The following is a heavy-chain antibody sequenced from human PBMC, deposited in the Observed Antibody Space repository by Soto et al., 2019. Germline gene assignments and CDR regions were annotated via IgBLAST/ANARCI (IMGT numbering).Heavy chain of an antibody. CDR3: ARSHSGGDSSGYYPFVANDGMDV. CDR1: GFTFSSYE. CDR2: ISSSGSTI. Sequence: EAQLVESGGGLVQPGGSLRLSCAASGFTFSSYEMNWVRQAPGKGLEWVSYISSSGSTIYYADSVKGRFTISRDNAKNSLYLQMNSLRAEDTAVYYCARSHSGGDSSGYYPFVANDGMDVWGQGTTVTVSS. V-gene: IGHV3-48*03. J-gene: IGHJ6*02. D-gene: IGHD3-22*01.